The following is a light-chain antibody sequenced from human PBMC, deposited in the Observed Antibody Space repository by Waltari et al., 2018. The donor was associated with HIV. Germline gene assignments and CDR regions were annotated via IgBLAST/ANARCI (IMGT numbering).Light chain of an antibody. CDR2: DNN. CDR3: GAWDSSLSAVV. V-gene: IGLV1-51*01. Sequence: QSVLTQPPSVSAAPGQKVTISCSGGNSNIGDNYVSWYLQFPGTVPKLLIYDNNKRPSEIPDRFSGSKAGTSATLGITGLQTGDEADYYCGAWDSSLSAVVFGGGTKLTVL. J-gene: IGLJ2*01. CDR1: NSNIGDNY.